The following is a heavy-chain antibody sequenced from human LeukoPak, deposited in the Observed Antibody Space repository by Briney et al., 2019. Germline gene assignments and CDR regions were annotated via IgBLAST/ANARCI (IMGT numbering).Heavy chain of an antibody. V-gene: IGHV1-69*01. CDR1: GGTFSSYA. CDR3: ASLTGPQPGY. Sequence: AASVKVSCKAPGGTFSSYAISWVRQAPGQGLEWMGGIIPIFGTANYAQKFQGRVTITADESTSTAYMELSSLRSEDTAVYYCASLTGPQPGYWGQGTLVTVSS. D-gene: IGHD1-14*01. CDR2: IIPIFGTA. J-gene: IGHJ4*02.